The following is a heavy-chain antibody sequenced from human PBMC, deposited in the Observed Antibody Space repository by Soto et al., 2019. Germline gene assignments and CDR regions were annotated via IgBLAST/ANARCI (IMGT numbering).Heavy chain of an antibody. CDR2: VNEDGSEK. CDR3: AKCGGAGSDY. D-gene: IGHD3-16*01. Sequence: EVQLVESGGDLVQPGGSLRLSCAASGFTFSSYYMSWVRQAQGKGLEWVTNVNEDGSEKYYVDSVKGRFTVSRDNAKTSLYMKMNSMRAEDTAVYSWAKCGGAGSDYWGQGTLGTVSS. J-gene: IGHJ4*02. CDR1: GFTFSSYY. V-gene: IGHV3-7*01.